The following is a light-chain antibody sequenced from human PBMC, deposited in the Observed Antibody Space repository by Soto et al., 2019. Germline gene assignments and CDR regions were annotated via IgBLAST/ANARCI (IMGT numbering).Light chain of an antibody. Sequence: DIVMTQSPLSRPVTPVEPASISFRSSQMLLHSNGYNYLAWYQQKPGQPPKLLIYWASTRESGVPDRFSGSGSGTDFTLTISSLQAEDVAVYYCQQYYSTPQTFGQGTKVDIK. V-gene: IGKV4-1*01. J-gene: IGKJ1*01. CDR1: QMLLHSNGYNY. CDR3: QQYYSTPQT. CDR2: WAS.